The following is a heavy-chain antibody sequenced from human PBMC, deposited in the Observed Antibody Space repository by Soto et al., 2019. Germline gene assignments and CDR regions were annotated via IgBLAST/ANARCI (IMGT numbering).Heavy chain of an antibody. V-gene: IGHV5-10-1*01. CDR1: GYSFAGYW. CDR3: ARQIYDSDTGPNFQYYFDS. J-gene: IGHJ4*02. Sequence: GESLKISCKGSGYSFAGYWITWVRQKPGKGLEWMGRIDPSGSQTYYSPSFRGHVTISATKSITTVFLQWSSLRASDTAMYYCARQIYDSDTGPNFQYYFDSWGQGTPVTVSS. D-gene: IGHD3-22*01. CDR2: IDPSGSQT.